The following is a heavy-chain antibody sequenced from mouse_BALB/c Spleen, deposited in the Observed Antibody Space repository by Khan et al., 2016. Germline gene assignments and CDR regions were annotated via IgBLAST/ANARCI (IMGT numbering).Heavy chain of an antibody. V-gene: IGHV9-2-1*01. J-gene: IGHJ3*01. CDR3: ARGGYYGSSSWFAY. CDR2: INTETGEP. D-gene: IGHD1-1*01. CDR1: GYTFTDYS. Sequence: QIQLVQSGPELKKPGETVKISCKASGYTFTDYSMHWVKQAPGKGLKWMGWINTETGEPTYADDFKGRFAFSLETSASTAYLQINNLKNEDTATXFCARGGYYGSSSWFAYWGQGTLVTVSA.